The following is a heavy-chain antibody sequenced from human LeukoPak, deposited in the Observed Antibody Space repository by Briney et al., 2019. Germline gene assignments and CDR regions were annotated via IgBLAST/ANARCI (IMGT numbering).Heavy chain of an antibody. CDR3: ASYNGDPLDY. J-gene: IGHJ4*02. CDR2: ISSSSSHI. CDR1: GFTFSSYN. D-gene: IGHD4-17*01. Sequence: PGGSLRLSCAASGFTFSSYNMNWVRQAPGKGLEWVSCISSSSSHIFYADSVKGRFTISRDNAKNSLYLQMNSLRAEDTAVYYCASYNGDPLDYWGQGTLVTVSS. V-gene: IGHV3-21*01.